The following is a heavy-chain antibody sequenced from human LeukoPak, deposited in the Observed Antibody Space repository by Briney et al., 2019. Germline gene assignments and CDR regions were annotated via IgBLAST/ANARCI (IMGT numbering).Heavy chain of an antibody. V-gene: IGHV4-59*01. CDR3: ARLLWFGELKLDYYGMDV. CDR2: IYYSGST. J-gene: IGHJ6*02. CDR1: GGSISSYY. Sequence: SETLSLTCTVSGGSISSYYWSWIRQPPGKGLEWIGYIYYSGSTNYNPSLKSRVTIAVDTSKNQFSLKLSSVTAADTAVYYCARLLWFGELKLDYYGMDVWGQGTTVTVSS. D-gene: IGHD3-10*01.